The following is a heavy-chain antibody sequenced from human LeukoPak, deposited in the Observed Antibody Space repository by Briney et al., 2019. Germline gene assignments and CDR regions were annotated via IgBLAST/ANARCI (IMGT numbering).Heavy chain of an antibody. Sequence: PSETLSLTCTVSGGSISSYYWSWIRQPPGKGLEWIGYIYYSGSTNYNPSLKSRVTISVDTSKNQFSLKLSSVTAADTAVYYCARESSGDLGFEYWGQGTQVTVSS. CDR2: IYYSGST. CDR3: ARESSGDLGFEY. V-gene: IGHV4-59*12. CDR1: GGSISSYY. J-gene: IGHJ4*02. D-gene: IGHD3-10*01.